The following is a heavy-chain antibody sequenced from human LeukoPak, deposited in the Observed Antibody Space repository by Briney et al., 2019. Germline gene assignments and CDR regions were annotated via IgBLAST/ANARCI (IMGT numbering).Heavy chain of an antibody. J-gene: IGHJ4*02. CDR3: ARPSSLYGGTSEDY. CDR2: IYPGDSDT. CDR1: GYSFTDYW. D-gene: IGHD4-23*01. V-gene: IGHV5-51*01. Sequence: KFGEALKISCKASGYSFTDYWIVWVRQMPGKGLEWMGAIYPGDSDTRYSPSLDGQVTISADKSVSTTYLQWSSLQASDTAMYYCARPSSLYGGTSEDYWGQGTLVTV.